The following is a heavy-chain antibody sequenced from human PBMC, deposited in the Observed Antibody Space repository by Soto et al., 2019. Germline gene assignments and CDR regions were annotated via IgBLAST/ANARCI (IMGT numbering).Heavy chain of an antibody. CDR1: GFTFSSYG. CDR2: IWYDGSNK. V-gene: IGHV3-33*01. CDR3: ARDLIVGATGQDY. Sequence: GGSLRLSCAASGFTFSSYGMHWVRQAPGKGLEWVAVIWYDGSNKYYADSVKGRFTISGDNSKNTLYLQMNSLRAEDTAVYYCARDLIVGATGQDYWGQGTLVTVSS. D-gene: IGHD1-26*01. J-gene: IGHJ4*02.